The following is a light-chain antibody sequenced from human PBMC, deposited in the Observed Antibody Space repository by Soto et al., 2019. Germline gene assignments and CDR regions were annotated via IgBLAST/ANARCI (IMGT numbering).Light chain of an antibody. CDR3: QQVISYPYT. CDR1: QGISSY. Sequence: DIQLTQSPSFLSASVGDRVTITCRASQGISSYLAWYQQKPGKTPQLLIYTASTLQSGVPSRFSGSGSGTDFTLTISSLQPEDFATSHCQQVISYPYTFGQGTKLEMK. V-gene: IGKV1-9*01. CDR2: TAS. J-gene: IGKJ2*01.